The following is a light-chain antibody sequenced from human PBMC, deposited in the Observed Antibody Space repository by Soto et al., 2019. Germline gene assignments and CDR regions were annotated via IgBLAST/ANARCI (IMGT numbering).Light chain of an antibody. CDR3: QQYGSSPIT. J-gene: IGKJ5*01. CDR2: DTS. CDR1: HSVGST. V-gene: IGKV3-15*01. Sequence: ETVMTQSPATLSVSPGERATLSCRASHSVGSTLAWYQQKPGQAPRLLMFDTSTRATGIPARFSGSGSGTDFTLTISRLEPEDFEVYYCQQYGSSPITFGQGTRLEIK.